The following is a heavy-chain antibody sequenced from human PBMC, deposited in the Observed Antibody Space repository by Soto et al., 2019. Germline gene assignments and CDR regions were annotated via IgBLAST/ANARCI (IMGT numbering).Heavy chain of an antibody. CDR3: ARGGHVVVVTAALDY. CDR1: GDTFTDYY. D-gene: IGHD2-21*02. Sequence: QVQLMQSGAEVEEPGASVKVDYKASGDTFTDYYIHWVRQAPGQGLEWMGTVNPSGGHTTYAQHFLGRVTMTRDTSTSTLYMELTSLTSDDTPIYYCARGGHVVVVTAALDYWGQGTLVTVSS. CDR2: VNPSGGHT. V-gene: IGHV1-46*01. J-gene: IGHJ4*02.